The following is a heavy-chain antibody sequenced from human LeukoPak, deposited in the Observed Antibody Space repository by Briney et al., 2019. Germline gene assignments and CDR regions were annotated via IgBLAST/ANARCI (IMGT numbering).Heavy chain of an antibody. Sequence: GSLRLSCAASGFTVSSNYMSWVRQAPGKGLEWVSVTYSGGSTYYAGSVKGRFTISRDNSKNTLYLQMNSLRAEDTAVYHCARAHGDYWFDPWGQGTLVTVSS. CDR2: TYSGGST. CDR3: ARAHGDYWFDP. CDR1: GFTVSSNY. J-gene: IGHJ5*02. V-gene: IGHV3-66*01.